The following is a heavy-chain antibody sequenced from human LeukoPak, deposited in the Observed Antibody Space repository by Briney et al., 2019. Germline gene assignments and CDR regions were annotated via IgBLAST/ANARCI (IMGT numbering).Heavy chain of an antibody. CDR2: IYYSGST. CDR3: ARHVVVPAANDDAFDI. V-gene: IGHV4-59*08. J-gene: IGHJ3*02. D-gene: IGHD2-2*01. CDR1: GGSISSYY. Sequence: SETLSLTCTVSGGSISSYYWSWIRQPPGKGLEWIGYIYYSGSTNYNPSLKSRVTISVDTSKNQFSLKLSSATAADTAVYYCARHVVVPAANDDAFDIWGQGTMVTVSS.